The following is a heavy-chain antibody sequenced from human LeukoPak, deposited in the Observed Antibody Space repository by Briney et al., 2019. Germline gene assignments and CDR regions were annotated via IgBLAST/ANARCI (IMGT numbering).Heavy chain of an antibody. J-gene: IGHJ3*02. V-gene: IGHV1-8*02. CDR3: ARRVLITFGGVIVKPSYAFDI. CDR2: MNPNSGNT. D-gene: IGHD3-16*02. CDR1: GGTFSSYA. Sequence: ASVKVSCTASGGTFSSYAISWVRQAPGQGLEWMGWMNPNSGNTGYAQKFQGRVTMTRNTSISTAYMELSSLRSEDTAVYYCARRVLITFGGVIVKPSYAFDIWGQGTMVTVSS.